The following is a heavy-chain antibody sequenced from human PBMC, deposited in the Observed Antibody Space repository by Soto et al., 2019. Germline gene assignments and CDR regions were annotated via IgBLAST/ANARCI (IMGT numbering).Heavy chain of an antibody. CDR3: TRPCRYCNGGGPGNWFDP. CDR1: GFTFGDYD. Sequence: QVQLVESGGGLVKPGGSLRLSCAASGFTFGDYDMSWIRQAPGKGLEWVSYISNGGSSIYYADSVKGRFTISRENAKRSGFLQMNSLRAQDTAVYYCTRPCRYCNGGGPGNWFDPWGQGTLVTVSS. J-gene: IGHJ5*02. V-gene: IGHV3-11*01. D-gene: IGHD2-8*02. CDR2: ISNGGSSI.